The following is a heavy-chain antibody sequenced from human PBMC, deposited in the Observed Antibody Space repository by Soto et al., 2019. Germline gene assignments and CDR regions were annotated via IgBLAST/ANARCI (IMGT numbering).Heavy chain of an antibody. J-gene: IGHJ4*02. D-gene: IGHD5-12*01. Sequence: SETLSLTCTVSGGSINAFYWIWVRQPAGKGLEWIGRIFSSGSTSFNPSLESRVAMSVDTSKNHFSLNLSSVTAADMAVYYCAREGSYSAYNFAHGIQLWSFDFWGQGALVTVSS. CDR1: GGSINAFY. CDR3: AREGSYSAYNFAHGIQLWSFDF. CDR2: IFSSGST. V-gene: IGHV4-4*07.